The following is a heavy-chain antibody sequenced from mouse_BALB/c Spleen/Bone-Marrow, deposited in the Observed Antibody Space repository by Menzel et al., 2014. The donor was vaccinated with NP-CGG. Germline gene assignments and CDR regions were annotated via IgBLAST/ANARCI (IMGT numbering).Heavy chain of an antibody. V-gene: IGHV14-3*02. Sequence: VQLQQSGAELVKPGASVKLSCTASGFNIKDTYMHWVKQRPEQGLEWIGRIDPANGNTKYDPKFQGKATIIADTSSNTAYLQLSSLTSEDTAVYYCAGFGITKEEGYYYAMDYWGQGTSVTVSS. CDR2: IDPANGNT. J-gene: IGHJ4*01. CDR1: GFNIKDTY. CDR3: AGFGITKEEGYYYAMDY. D-gene: IGHD2-4*01.